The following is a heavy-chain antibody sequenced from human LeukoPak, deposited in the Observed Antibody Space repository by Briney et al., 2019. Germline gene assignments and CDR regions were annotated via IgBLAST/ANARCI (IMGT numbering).Heavy chain of an antibody. CDR3: ARGRPWNDYYAFWSGLGENWFDP. D-gene: IGHD3-3*01. CDR2: IYYSGSA. J-gene: IGHJ5*02. Sequence: SETLSLTCTVSGASIRNYYWSWIRQSPGKGLEWIGYIYYSGSANYNPSLESRIAMSVDTSKNQFSLKLSSVTAADTAVYYCARGRPWNDYYAFWSGLGENWFDPWGQGTLVTVSS. CDR1: GASIRNYY. V-gene: IGHV4-59*12.